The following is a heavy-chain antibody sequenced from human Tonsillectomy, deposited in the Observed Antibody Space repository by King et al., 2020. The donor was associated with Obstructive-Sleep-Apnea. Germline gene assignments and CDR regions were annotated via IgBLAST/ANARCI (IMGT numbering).Heavy chain of an antibody. V-gene: IGHV3-7*04. CDR1: GFTFSNYW. CDR3: ARGLNYFDY. J-gene: IGHJ4*02. CDR2: KKQDGYEK. Sequence: VQLVESGGGLVQPGGSLRLSCAASGFTFSNYWMSWVRQAPGKGLEWVANKKQDGYEKHYVDSVKGRFTISRDNAKNSLSLQMNSLRAEDTAVYYCARGLNYFDYWGQGTLVTVSS.